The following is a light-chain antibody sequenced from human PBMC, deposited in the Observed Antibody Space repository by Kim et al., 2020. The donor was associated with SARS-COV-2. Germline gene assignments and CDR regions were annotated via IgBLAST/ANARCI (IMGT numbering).Light chain of an antibody. V-gene: IGLV3-1*01. CDR2: QDS. CDR3: QAWDSSTWV. Sequence: YELTQPPSVSVSPGQTASITCSGDKLGDKYACWYQQKPGQSPVLVIYQDSKRPSGIPERFSGSNSGNTATLTISGTQAMDEADYYCQAWDSSTWVFGGGTQLTVL. CDR1: KLGDKY. J-gene: IGLJ3*02.